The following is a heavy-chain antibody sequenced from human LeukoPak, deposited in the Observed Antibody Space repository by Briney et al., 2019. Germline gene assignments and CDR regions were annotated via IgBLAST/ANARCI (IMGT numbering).Heavy chain of an antibody. V-gene: IGHV3-11*01. J-gene: IGHJ4*02. D-gene: IGHD3-22*01. Sequence: GGSLRLSCAASGFTFSDYYMSWIRQAPGKGLELVSYISSSGSTIYYADSVKGRFTISRDNAKNSLYLQMNSLRAEDTAVYYCARQRDYDEILSWGQGTLVTVSS. CDR2: ISSSGSTI. CDR3: ARQRDYDEILS. CDR1: GFTFSDYY.